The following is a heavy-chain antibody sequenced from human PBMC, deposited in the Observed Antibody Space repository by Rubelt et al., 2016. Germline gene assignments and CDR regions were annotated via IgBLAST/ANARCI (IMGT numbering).Heavy chain of an antibody. Sequence: GFTFSSYAMHWVRQAPGKGLEWVAVISYDGSNKYYADSVKGRFTISRDNSKNSLYLQMKSLRAEDTAVFYCARDRYSSLGYIDYWGQGTLVTVSS. CDR2: ISYDGSNK. V-gene: IGHV3-30*04. CDR3: ARDRYSSLGYIDY. D-gene: IGHD6-13*01. CDR1: GFTFSSYA. J-gene: IGHJ4*02.